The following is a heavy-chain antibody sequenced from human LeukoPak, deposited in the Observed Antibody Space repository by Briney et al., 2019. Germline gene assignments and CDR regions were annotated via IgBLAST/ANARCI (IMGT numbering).Heavy chain of an antibody. CDR2: ISGSGGST. V-gene: IGHV3-23*01. CDR3: AKQAIWSGSGYFDY. D-gene: IGHD3-3*01. CDR1: GFTFSSYA. Sequence: GGSLRLSCAASGFTFSSYAMSWVRQAPGKGLEWVSAISGSGGSTYYADSVKGRFTISRDNSKDTLYLQMNSLRAEDTAVYFCAKQAIWSGSGYFDYWGQGTLVTVSS. J-gene: IGHJ4*02.